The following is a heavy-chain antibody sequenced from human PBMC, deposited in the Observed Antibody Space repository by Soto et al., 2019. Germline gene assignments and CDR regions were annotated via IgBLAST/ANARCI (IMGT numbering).Heavy chain of an antibody. D-gene: IGHD2-2*01. CDR3: ARDLIVVVPAANYYYYGMDV. Sequence: QVQLVQSGAEVKKPGPSVKVSCKASGGTFSSYAISWVRQAPGQGLEWMGGIIPIFGTANYAQKFQGRVTITADESTSTAYMELSSLRSEDTAVYYCARDLIVVVPAANYYYYGMDVWGQGTTVTVSS. V-gene: IGHV1-69*01. CDR1: GGTFSSYA. J-gene: IGHJ6*02. CDR2: IIPIFGTA.